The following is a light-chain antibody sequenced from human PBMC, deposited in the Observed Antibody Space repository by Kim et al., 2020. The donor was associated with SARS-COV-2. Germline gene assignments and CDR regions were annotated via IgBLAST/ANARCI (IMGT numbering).Light chain of an antibody. J-gene: IGKJ2*01. CDR1: QSLVSSDGNTY. CDR2: KVS. Sequence: DVVMTQSPLSLPVTLGQPASISCRSSQSLVSSDGNTYLNWFQQRPGQSPRRLIYKVSNRDSGVPDRFSGSGSGTDFTLKISRVEAEDVGVYYCMQGTHWPRTFGQGTKLEI. CDR3: MQGTHWPRT. V-gene: IGKV2-30*01.